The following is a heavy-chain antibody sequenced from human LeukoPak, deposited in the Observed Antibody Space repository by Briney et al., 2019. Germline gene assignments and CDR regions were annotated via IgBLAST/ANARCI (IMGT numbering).Heavy chain of an antibody. D-gene: IGHD1-26*01. J-gene: IGHJ4*02. V-gene: IGHV1-18*01. CDR3: ARALVGVTPLDY. CDR1: GYTFPSYA. CDR2: ISAYNGNT. Sequence: ASVKVSCKASGYTFPSYAITWVRLAPGQGLEWMGWISAYNGNTNYAQKLQGRVTMTTDTSTSTSYMELRSLRPDDTAVYYCARALVGVTPLDYWGQGTLVTVSS.